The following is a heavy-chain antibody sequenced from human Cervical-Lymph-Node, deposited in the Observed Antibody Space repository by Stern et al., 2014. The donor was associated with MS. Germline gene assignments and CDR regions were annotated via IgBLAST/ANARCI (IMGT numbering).Heavy chain of an antibody. CDR3: ARIGVTAAGYDWFDP. D-gene: IGHD6-13*01. V-gene: IGHV2-70*01. Sequence: QVTLRESGPALVKPTQTLTLTCTFSGFSLSTSGMCVSWIRQPPGKALEWLALIEWDDDKYYSTSLKTRLTISKDTSKNQVVLTMTNMDPVDTATYYCARIGVTAAGYDWFDPWGQGTLVTVSS. J-gene: IGHJ5*02. CDR2: IEWDDDK. CDR1: GFSLSTSGMC.